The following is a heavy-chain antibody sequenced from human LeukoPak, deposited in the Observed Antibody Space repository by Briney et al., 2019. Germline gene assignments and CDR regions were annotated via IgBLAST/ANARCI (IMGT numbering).Heavy chain of an antibody. Sequence: PGGSLRLSCAASGFAFSSYWMHWVHQPPGQGLEWVSRIHSHGSSTSYADSVKGRFTISRDNARNTLYLQMNSLRAEDTAVYYCARSGSPVDYWGQGTLVTVSS. CDR1: GFAFSSYW. D-gene: IGHD1-26*01. J-gene: IGHJ4*02. CDR2: IHSHGSST. CDR3: ARSGSPVDY. V-gene: IGHV3-74*01.